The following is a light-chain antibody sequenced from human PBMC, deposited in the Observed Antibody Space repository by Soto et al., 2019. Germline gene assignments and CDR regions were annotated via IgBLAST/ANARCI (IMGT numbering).Light chain of an antibody. CDR1: QSVNSN. CDR3: QQYNNWPPGT. Sequence: EIILTQSPATLSVSPGERATLSCRASQSVNSNLAWYQQKPGQAPRLLLYGASTRATGIPARFSGSGSGTEFTLTISSLQSEDFVIYYCQQYNNWPPGTFGQGTKVEIK. V-gene: IGKV3-15*01. J-gene: IGKJ1*01. CDR2: GAS.